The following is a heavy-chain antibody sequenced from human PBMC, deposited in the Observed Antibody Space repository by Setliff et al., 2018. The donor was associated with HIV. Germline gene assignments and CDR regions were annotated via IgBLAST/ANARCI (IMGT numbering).Heavy chain of an antibody. J-gene: IGHJ5*01. CDR1: GASFTAYY. Sequence: SETLSLTCDVSGASFTAYYWTWIRQSPGKGLEWIGEINHGGRTNYNPSLRSRLSISLDTSKTHFSLRLSSVTDADTAVYYCARVRLELRQYWFDSWGQGSPVTVSS. CDR3: ARVRLELRQYWFDS. CDR2: INHGGRT. V-gene: IGHV4-34*01. D-gene: IGHD1-7*01.